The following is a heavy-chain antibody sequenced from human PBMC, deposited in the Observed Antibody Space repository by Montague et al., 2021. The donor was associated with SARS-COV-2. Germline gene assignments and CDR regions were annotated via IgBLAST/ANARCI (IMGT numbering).Heavy chain of an antibody. V-gene: IGHV4-59*01. J-gene: IGHJ4*02. CDR3: ARAQNTCFIANCVNYFEV. Sequence: SETLSLTCEVSGDSISSYYWSWIRQSPGKGLEWIGYVHYTGSTKYTPSLKTRVTLSLGTPKNHFSLKLRSVTAADTAIYYCARAQNTCFIANCVNYFEVWGLGALVTVSS. CDR1: GDSISSYY. D-gene: IGHD1-1*01. CDR2: VHYTGST.